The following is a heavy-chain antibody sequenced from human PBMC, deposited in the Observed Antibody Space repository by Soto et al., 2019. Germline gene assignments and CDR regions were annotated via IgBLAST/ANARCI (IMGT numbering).Heavy chain of an antibody. CDR1: GASINNCDYY. Sequence: SETLSLTCSVSGASINNCDYYWGWIRQPPGKGREWIGTVYYNENTYYNPSLKSRVAISVDTAKNQFSLNLRSVTAADTAIYFCARRERYYGSPGWFDPWGQGTLVTVSS. D-gene: IGHD3-10*01. J-gene: IGHJ5*01. V-gene: IGHV4-39*01. CDR2: VYYNENT. CDR3: ARRERYYGSPGWFDP.